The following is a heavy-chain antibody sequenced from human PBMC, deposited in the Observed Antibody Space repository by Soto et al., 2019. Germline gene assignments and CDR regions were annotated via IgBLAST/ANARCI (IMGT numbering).Heavy chain of an antibody. CDR2: ISYDGSNK. D-gene: IGHD3-10*01. CDR3: ARDSSDYSSPSDI. J-gene: IGHJ4*02. Sequence: LRLSCAASGFTFSSYAMHWVRQAPGKGLEWVAVISYDGSNKYYADSVKGRFTISRDNSKNTLYLQMNSLRAEDTAVYYCARDSSDYSSPSDIWGQGTLVTVS. V-gene: IGHV3-30-3*01. CDR1: GFTFSSYA.